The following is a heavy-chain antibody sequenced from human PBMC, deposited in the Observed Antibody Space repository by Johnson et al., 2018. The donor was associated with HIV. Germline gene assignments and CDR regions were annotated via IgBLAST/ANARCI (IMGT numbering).Heavy chain of an antibody. CDR3: ARWVMVRGRECFDV. D-gene: IGHD3-10*01. V-gene: IGHV3-7*03. CDR2: IKEDGSDK. CDR1: GFNFSNYG. J-gene: IGHJ3*01. Sequence: VLLVESGGGVVQPGRSLRLSCAASGFNFSNYGMYWVRQAPGKGLEWVANIKEDGSDKYYVDSVKGRFTISRDNAENSLYLQLNGLRAEDTAVYFCARWVMVRGRECFDVWGQGTMVTVSS.